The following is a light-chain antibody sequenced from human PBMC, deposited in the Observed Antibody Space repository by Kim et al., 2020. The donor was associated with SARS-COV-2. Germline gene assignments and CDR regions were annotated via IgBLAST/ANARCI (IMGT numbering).Light chain of an antibody. Sequence: VSWSPGQSITSSCTGTSSDGGGYNYVSWYQQHPGKAPKLMIYDVSQRPSGVSHRFSGFKSGNTASLTISGLQAEDEADYYCSSYTVSTTYVFGTGTKVTV. J-gene: IGLJ1*01. CDR3: SSYTVSTTYV. CDR2: DVS. V-gene: IGLV2-14*04. CDR1: SSDGGGYNY.